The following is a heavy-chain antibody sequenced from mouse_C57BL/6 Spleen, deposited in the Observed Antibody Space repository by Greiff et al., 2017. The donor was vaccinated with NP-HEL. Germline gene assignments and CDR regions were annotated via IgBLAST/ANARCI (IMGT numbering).Heavy chain of an antibody. CDR2: IDPSDSYT. CDR1: GYTFTSYW. Sequence: QVQLQQPGAELVKPGASVKLSCKASGYTFTSYWMQWVKQRPGQGLEWIGEIDPSDSYTNYNQKFKGKATLTVDTSSSTAYMQLSSLTSEDSAVYYCARGGGLGRGFAYWGQGTLVTVSA. CDR3: ARGGGLGRGFAY. D-gene: IGHD4-1*01. V-gene: IGHV1-50*01. J-gene: IGHJ3*01.